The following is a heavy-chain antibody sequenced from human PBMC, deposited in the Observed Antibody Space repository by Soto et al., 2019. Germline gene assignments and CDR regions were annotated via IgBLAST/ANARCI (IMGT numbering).Heavy chain of an antibody. J-gene: IGHJ6*02. V-gene: IGHV1-3*01. D-gene: IGHD6-13*01. CDR2: INAGNGNT. CDR1: GYTFTSYA. Sequence: ASVKVSCKASGYTFTSYAMHWVRQAPGQRLEWMGWINAGNGNTKYSQKFQGRVTITRVTSASTAYMELSSLRSEDTAVYYCARDQAAATEARLYYYYGMDVWGQGTTVTVSS. CDR3: ARDQAAATEARLYYYYGMDV.